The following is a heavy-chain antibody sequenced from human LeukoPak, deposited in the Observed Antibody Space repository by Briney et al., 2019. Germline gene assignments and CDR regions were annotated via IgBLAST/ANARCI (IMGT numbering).Heavy chain of an antibody. CDR3: ARGSSSKAGICTEGYYFDY. D-gene: IGHD1-1*01. V-gene: IGHV4-34*01. J-gene: IGHJ4*02. CDR1: GGSFSGYY. CDR2: INHSGST. Sequence: SETLSLTCAVYGGSFSGYYWSWIRQPLGKGLEWIGEINHSGSTNYNPSLKSRVTISLDTSRNQLSLKLSSVTAADTAVYYCARGSSSKAGICTEGYYFDYWGRGTLVTVSS.